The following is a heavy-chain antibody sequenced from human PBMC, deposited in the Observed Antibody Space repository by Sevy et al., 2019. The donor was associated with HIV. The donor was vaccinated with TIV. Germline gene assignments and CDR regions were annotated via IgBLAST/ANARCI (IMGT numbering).Heavy chain of an antibody. V-gene: IGHV3-30*04. CDR3: TRVRGLLGWFDS. CDR1: GFTFSDYT. J-gene: IGHJ5*01. Sequence: GGSLRLSFAASGFTFSDYTILWVRQAPGKGLEWVSVISYDGSRTSYADSVKGRFTISRDNSKNTLFLQMNSLRAEDTAVYYCTRVRGLLGWFDSWGQGTLVTVSS. CDR2: ISYDGSRT. D-gene: IGHD3-10*01.